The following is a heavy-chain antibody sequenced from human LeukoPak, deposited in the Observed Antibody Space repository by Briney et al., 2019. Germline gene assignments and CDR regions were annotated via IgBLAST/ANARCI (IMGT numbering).Heavy chain of an antibody. CDR2: IYSDGRT. D-gene: IGHD2-8*01. V-gene: IGHV3-53*04. CDR1: GFTASSNY. Sequence: GGSLRLSCAVSGFTASSNYMSWVRQAPGKGLEWVSVIYSDGRTYYADSVKGRFTISRHTSKKTLYLQMNSLRAEDTAVYYCAREVMAKRRAFDIWGQGTVVTVSS. J-gene: IGHJ3*02. CDR3: AREVMAKRRAFDI.